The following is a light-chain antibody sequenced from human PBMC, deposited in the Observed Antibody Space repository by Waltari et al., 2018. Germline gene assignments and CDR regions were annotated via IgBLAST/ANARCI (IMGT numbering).Light chain of an antibody. CDR2: AAS. J-gene: IGKJ4*01. CDR1: QAISNK. CDR3: QEANSFPRAT. Sequence: DIQLTQSPSSVSASVGATVPIACRASQAISNKLAWYQQRAGKAPKLLIFAASTLQGGVPSRFSGSGSGTDFTLTINSLQPEDFATYYCQEANSFPRATFGGGTKVEIK. V-gene: IGKV1-12*01.